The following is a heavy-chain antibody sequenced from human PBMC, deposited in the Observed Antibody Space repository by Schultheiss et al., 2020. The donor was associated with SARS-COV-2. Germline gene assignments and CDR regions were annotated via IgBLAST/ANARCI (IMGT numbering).Heavy chain of an antibody. Sequence: GGSLRLSCSASGFTFSSYGMHWVRQAPGKGLEYVSTISSNGGSTYYADSVKGGFTISRDNSKNTLYLQMSSLRAEDTAVYYCVKGLHLYSYYGLDVWGQGTTVTVSS. V-gene: IGHV3-64D*06. CDR3: VKGLHLYSYYGLDV. CDR1: GFTFSSYG. CDR2: ISSNGGST. J-gene: IGHJ6*02.